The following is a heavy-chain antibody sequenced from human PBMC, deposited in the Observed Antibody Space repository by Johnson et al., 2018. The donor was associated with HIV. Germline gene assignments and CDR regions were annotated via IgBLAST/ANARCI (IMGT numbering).Heavy chain of an antibody. CDR3: ARSDNTLVRGGAFDI. D-gene: IGHD3-10*01. CDR1: GFTFSSYG. CDR2: IRYDGSNK. Sequence: VQLVESGGGVVQPGGSLRLSCAASGFTFSSYGMHWVRQAPGKGLEWVAFIRYDGSNKYYADSVKGRFTISRDNSKNTLYLQMNSLRAEDTAVYYCARSDNTLVRGGAFDIWGQGTVVTVSS. J-gene: IGHJ3*02. V-gene: IGHV3-30*02.